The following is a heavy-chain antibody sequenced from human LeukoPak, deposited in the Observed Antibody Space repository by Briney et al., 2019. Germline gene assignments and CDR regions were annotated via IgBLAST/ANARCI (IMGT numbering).Heavy chain of an antibody. CDR3: ARRLYFSGWYWFDP. J-gene: IGHJ5*02. CDR1: GYSFSNNW. CDR2: IYPGDSET. Sequence: GESLKISCKGSGYSFSNNWIAWVRQMPGKGLEWMGSIYPGDSETRNSPSFQGQVTIPVDKSISTAYLQWNSLKASDTAMYYCARRLYFSGWYWFDPWGQGTLVTVSS. D-gene: IGHD6-19*01. V-gene: IGHV5-51*01.